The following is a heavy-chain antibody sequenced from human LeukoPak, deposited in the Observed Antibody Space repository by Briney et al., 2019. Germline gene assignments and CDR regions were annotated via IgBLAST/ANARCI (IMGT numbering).Heavy chain of an antibody. Sequence: VASVKVSCKASGYTFAAYYIHWVRQAPGQGLEWMGWINANSGDTNYAQKFQGRVTMTRDTSISTAYMDLSRLTSDDTAMYYCVKGLSTGCFDPWGQGTLVTVSS. J-gene: IGHJ5*02. CDR2: INANSGDT. CDR3: VKGLSTGCFDP. D-gene: IGHD3/OR15-3a*01. CDR1: GYTFAAYY. V-gene: IGHV1-2*02.